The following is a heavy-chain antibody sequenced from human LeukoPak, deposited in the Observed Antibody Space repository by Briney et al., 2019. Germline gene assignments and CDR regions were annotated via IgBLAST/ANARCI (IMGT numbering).Heavy chain of an antibody. CDR1: GYSFSNSW. V-gene: IGHV5-51*01. J-gene: IGHJ4*02. Sequence: GESLKISCKGSGYSFSNSWIAWVRQMPGKGLEWMGIVYPGDSDTRYSPSFQGQVTFSADKYISTAYLQWSSLKAADTAMYYCARQLGAAAGRVFFDFWGQGTLVSVFS. CDR2: VYPGDSDT. D-gene: IGHD6-13*01. CDR3: ARQLGAAAGRVFFDF.